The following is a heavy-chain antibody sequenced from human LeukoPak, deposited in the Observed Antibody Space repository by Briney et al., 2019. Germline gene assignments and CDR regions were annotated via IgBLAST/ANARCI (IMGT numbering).Heavy chain of an antibody. J-gene: IGHJ6*02. V-gene: IGHV4-61*08. D-gene: IGHD3-3*01. CDR2: IYYSGST. CDR3: AXAXPXXXFWXGXXXASVNYYYGMDV. CDR1: GGSISSGGYY. Sequence: SETLSLTCTVSGGSISSGGYYWSWIRQHPGKGLEWIGNIYYSGSTNYNPSLKSRVTISVDTSKNQFSLKLSSVTAADTAVYYCAXAXPXXXFWXGXXXASVNYYYGMDVWGQGTTVTVSS.